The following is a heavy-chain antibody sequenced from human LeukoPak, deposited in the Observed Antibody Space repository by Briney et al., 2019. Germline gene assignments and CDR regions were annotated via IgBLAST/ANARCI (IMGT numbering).Heavy chain of an antibody. J-gene: IGHJ4*02. Sequence: ASVKVSCKASGYTFTDYHVHWVRQAPGQGLEWMGWINPNSGGTNYAQKFQGRVTMTRDTSISTAYMELSRLRSDDTAVYYCARDRQQLAFDYWGQGTLVTVSS. V-gene: IGHV1-2*02. CDR1: GYTFTDYH. CDR3: ARDRQQLAFDY. CDR2: INPNSGGT. D-gene: IGHD6-13*01.